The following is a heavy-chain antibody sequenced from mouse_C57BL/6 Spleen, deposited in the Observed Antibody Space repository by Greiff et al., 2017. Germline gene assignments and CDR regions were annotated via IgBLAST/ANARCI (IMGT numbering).Heavy chain of an antibody. J-gene: IGHJ1*03. D-gene: IGHD1-1*01. Sequence: QVQLQQPGAELVKPGASVKLSCKASGYTFTSYWMHWVKQRPGQGLEWIGMIHPNSGSTNYNEKFKSKATLTVDKSSSTAYMQLSSLTSEDSAVYYCARSRITTVVATRYFEVWGTGTTVTVAS. V-gene: IGHV1-64*01. CDR3: ARSRITTVVATRYFEV. CDR1: GYTFTSYW. CDR2: IHPNSGST.